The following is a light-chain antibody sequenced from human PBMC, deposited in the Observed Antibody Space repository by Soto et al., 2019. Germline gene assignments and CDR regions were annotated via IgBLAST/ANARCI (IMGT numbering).Light chain of an antibody. J-gene: IGLJ2*01. Sequence: SYELTQPSSVSVSPGQTATITCSGDILAKKYVRWFQQKPGQAPLLLIYKDTERPSGIPERFSGSSSGTTVTLTISGAHVDDDGDYSCYSAADNSVGFFGGGTKLTVL. CDR1: ILAKKY. CDR3: YSAADNSVGF. V-gene: IGLV3-27*01. CDR2: KDT.